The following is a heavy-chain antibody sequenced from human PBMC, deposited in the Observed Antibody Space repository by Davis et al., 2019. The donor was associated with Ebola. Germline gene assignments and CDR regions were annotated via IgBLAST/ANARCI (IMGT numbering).Heavy chain of an antibody. J-gene: IGHJ3*02. V-gene: IGHV1-24*01. Sequence: ASVKVSCKVSGYTLTELSMHWVRQAPGKGLEWMGGFDPEDGETIYAQKFQSRVTMTEDTSTDTAYMELSSLRSEDTAVYYCATPYYYDSSGYFLGAFDIWGQGTMVTVSS. D-gene: IGHD3-22*01. CDR1: GYTLTELS. CDR3: ATPYYYDSSGYFLGAFDI. CDR2: FDPEDGET.